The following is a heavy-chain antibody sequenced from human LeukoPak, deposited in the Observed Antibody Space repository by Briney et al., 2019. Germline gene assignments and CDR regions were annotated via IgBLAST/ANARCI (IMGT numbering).Heavy chain of an antibody. CDR2: ISASDGST. CDR3: AKDLYGDYVGDY. V-gene: IGHV3-23*01. CDR1: GFTFNSNA. J-gene: IGHJ4*02. Sequence: AGSLRLSCAASGFTFNSNAMSWVRQAPGKGLEWVTTISASDGSTFYAYSVKGRFTISRDNSKNTLYLQMNSLRAEDTAVYFCAKDLYGDYVGDYWGQGTLVTVSS. D-gene: IGHD4-17*01.